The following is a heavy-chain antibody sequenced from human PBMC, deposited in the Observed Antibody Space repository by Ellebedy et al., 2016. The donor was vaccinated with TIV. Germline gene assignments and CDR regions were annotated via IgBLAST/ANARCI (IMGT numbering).Heavy chain of an antibody. CDR1: GFTFSDYY. D-gene: IGHD3-16*01. V-gene: IGHV3-11*06. CDR3: ARDLLGGHTDFDS. CDR2: ISSSSSYT. Sequence: GESLKISCAASGFTFSDYYMSWIRQAPGKGLEWVSYISSSSSYTNYADSVKGRFTISRDNAKNSLYLQMNSLRAEDTAVYYCARDLLGGHTDFDSWGQGTLVTVSS. J-gene: IGHJ4*02.